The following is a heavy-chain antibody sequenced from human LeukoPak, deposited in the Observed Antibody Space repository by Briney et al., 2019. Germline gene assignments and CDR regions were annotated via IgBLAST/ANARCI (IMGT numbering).Heavy chain of an antibody. J-gene: IGHJ4*02. CDR1: GGSISSYY. V-gene: IGHV4-59*01. CDR2: IYYSGST. CDR3: ARELITSGHFDY. Sequence: SETLSLTCTVSGGSISSYYWSWIRQPPGKGLEWIGYIYYSGSTNYNPSLKSRVTISVDTSKNQFSLKLSSVTAADTAVYYCARELITSGHFDYWGQGTLVTVSS. D-gene: IGHD3-16*01.